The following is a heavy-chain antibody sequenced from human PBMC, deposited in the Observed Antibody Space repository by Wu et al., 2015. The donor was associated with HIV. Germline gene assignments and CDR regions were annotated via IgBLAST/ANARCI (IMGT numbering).Heavy chain of an antibody. D-gene: IGHD2/OR15-2a*01. CDR1: GYTFTDNY. J-gene: IGHJ6*03. CDR2: INPNSGGT. V-gene: IGHV1-2*02. CDR3: ARRGSNNYYYMDV. Sequence: QVQLMQSGAEVKKPGASVKVSCKTSGYTFTDNYIHWVRQAPGQGLEWMGWINPNSGGTNYAQKFQGRVTLTRDTSSSTVYMELSSLKPDDTAVYYCARRGSNNYYYMDVWGEGTTVTVSS.